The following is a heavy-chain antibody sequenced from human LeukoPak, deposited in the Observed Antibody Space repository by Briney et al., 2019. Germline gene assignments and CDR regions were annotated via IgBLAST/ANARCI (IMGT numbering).Heavy chain of an antibody. J-gene: IGHJ3*02. D-gene: IGHD3-9*01. CDR1: GFTFSSYW. CDR2: INSDGSST. CDR3: AATYYDILTGHYAFDI. Sequence: GGSLRLSCAASGFTFSSYWMHWVRQAPGKGLVWVSRINSDGSSTSYADSVKGRFTISRDNAKNTLYLQMNSLRAEDTAVYYCAATYYDILTGHYAFDIWGQGTMVTVSS. V-gene: IGHV3-74*01.